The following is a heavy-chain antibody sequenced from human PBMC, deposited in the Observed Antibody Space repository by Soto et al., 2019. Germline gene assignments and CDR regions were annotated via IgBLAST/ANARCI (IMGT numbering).Heavy chain of an antibody. CDR1: GGTFSSYA. CDR2: IIPIFGTA. CDR3: ARICRSGSCYSS. V-gene: IGHV1-69*12. J-gene: IGHJ5*02. Sequence: QVQLVQSGAEVKKPGSSVKVSCKASGGTFSSYAISWVRQAPGQGLEWMGGIIPIFGTANYAQKFQGRVTITADEYTSAAYVELSSLRSEDTAVYYCARICRSGSCYSSWGQGTLVTVSS. D-gene: IGHD2-15*01.